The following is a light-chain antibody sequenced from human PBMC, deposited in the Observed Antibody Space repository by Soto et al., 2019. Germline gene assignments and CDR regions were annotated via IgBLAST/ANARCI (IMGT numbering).Light chain of an antibody. CDR2: DNY. J-gene: IGLJ2*01. CDR1: TCNIGYNF. Sequence: QSVLTQPPSVSAAPGQRVTISCSGSTCNIGYNFVSWYQQLPGTAPKLLIYDNYKRPSGIPDRFSGSQSGTSASLGITGLQTGDEDFYYCGTWDTVLSAVVFGGGTKLTVL. V-gene: IGLV1-51*01. CDR3: GTWDTVLSAVV.